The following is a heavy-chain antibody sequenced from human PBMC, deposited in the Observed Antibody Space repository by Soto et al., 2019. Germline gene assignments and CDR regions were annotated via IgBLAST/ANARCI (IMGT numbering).Heavy chain of an antibody. D-gene: IGHD3-22*01. CDR2: VYYGGST. V-gene: IGHV4-39*01. J-gene: IGHJ6*02. CDR3: AGGDYYHSSGYYFYYYTMDV. CDR1: GGSISSSSYY. Sequence: SETLSLTCTVSGGSISSSSYYWGWIRQPPGEGLEWIGNVYYGGSTYYNPSLKSRVTISVETSKSLFSLKLSSVTAADTAVYYCAGGDYYHSSGYYFYYYTMDVWGQGTTVTVSS.